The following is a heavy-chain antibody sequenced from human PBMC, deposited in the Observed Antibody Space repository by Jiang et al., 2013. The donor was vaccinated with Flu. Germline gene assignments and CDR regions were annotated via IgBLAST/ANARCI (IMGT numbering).Heavy chain of an antibody. J-gene: IGHJ4*02. D-gene: IGHD3-22*01. CDR3: AKDFTNFYDSSGYYYFDY. V-gene: IGHV3-23*01. CDR2: ISGRDDST. Sequence: AASGFTFSDYAMSWVRQAPGKGLEWVSVISGRDDSTFYADSVKGRFTISRDNSKNTLYLRMHSLRADDTAVYYCAKDFTNFYDSSGYYYFDYWGQGTLVTVSS. CDR1: GFTFSDYA.